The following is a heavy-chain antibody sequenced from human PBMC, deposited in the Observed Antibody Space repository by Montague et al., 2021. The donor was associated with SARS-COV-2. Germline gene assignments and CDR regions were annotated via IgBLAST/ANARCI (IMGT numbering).Heavy chain of an antibody. Sequence: CAISGDSVSSNSAACNWIRQSPSSGLDWLGMTYHRSKWYNDYAVSVKSRITINPDASKNQFSLQLNSVTPEDTAVYYCARGGWGAPGTGRLFDYWGQGTLVTVSS. J-gene: IGHJ4*02. D-gene: IGHD3-10*01. CDR3: ARGGWGAPGTGRLFDY. CDR1: GDSVSSNSAA. CDR2: TYHRSKWYN. V-gene: IGHV6-1*01.